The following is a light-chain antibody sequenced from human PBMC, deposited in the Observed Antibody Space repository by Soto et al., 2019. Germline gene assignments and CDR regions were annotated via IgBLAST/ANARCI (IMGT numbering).Light chain of an antibody. CDR3: QQSYTTPYT. J-gene: IGKJ2*01. V-gene: IGKV1-39*01. CDR1: QSIRSY. CDR2: GAS. Sequence: DIQMTPSPSSLSASVGDRVTITCQASQSIRSYLNWYHQKPGKTPQLLIYGASNLQSGAPSRFTGSGSGTHFTLTISSLQPEDFATYYCQQSYTTPYTFGQGTKLEIK.